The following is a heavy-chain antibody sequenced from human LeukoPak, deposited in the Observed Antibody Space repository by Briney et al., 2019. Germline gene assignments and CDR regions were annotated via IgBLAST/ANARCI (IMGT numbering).Heavy chain of an antibody. CDR3: ARGGGQWLFQYYFDY. V-gene: IGHV4-31*03. D-gene: IGHD3-22*01. Sequence: PSETLSLTCTVSGGSISSGGYYWSWIRQHPGKGLEWIGYIYYSGSTYCNPSLKSRVTISVDTSKNQFSLKLSSVTAADTAVYYCARGGGQWLFQYYFDYWGQGTLVTVSS. CDR1: GGSISSGGYY. J-gene: IGHJ4*02. CDR2: IYYSGST.